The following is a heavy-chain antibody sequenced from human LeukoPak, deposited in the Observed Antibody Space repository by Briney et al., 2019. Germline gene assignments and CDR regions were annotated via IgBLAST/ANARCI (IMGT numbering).Heavy chain of an antibody. V-gene: IGHV4-59*01. J-gene: IGHJ6*02. CDR3: ARGVLDYYYYYGMDV. CDR1: GGSISSYY. Sequence: SETLSLTCTVPGGSISSYYWSWIRQPPGKGLEWIGYIYYSGSTNYNPSLKSRVTISVDTSKNQFSLKLSSVTAADTAVYYCARGVLDYYYYYGMDVWGQGTTVTVSS. D-gene: IGHD3-10*01. CDR2: IYYSGST.